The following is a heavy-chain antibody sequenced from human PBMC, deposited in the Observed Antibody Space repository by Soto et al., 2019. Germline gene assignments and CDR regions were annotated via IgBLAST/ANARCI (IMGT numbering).Heavy chain of an antibody. V-gene: IGHV1-2*02. J-gene: IGHJ6*02. CDR2: INPNSGGT. D-gene: IGHD3-3*01. CDR1: GYAFTGYY. CDR3: ARLSFYDFWSDPYGMDV. Sequence: ASVKVSCRASGYAFTGYYMHWVRQAPGQGLEWMGWINPNSGGTNYAQKFQGRVTMTRDTSISTAYMELSRLRSDDTAVYYCARLSFYDFWSDPYGMDVWGQGTTVTVSS.